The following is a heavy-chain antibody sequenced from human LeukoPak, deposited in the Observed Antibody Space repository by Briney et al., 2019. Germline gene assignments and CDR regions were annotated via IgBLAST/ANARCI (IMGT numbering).Heavy chain of an antibody. CDR3: ARQYGGNYPYFDY. D-gene: IGHD4-23*01. V-gene: IGHV1-69*05. J-gene: IGHJ4*02. CDR1: GGTFSSYA. Sequence: GSSVKVSCKASGGTFSSYAISWVRQAPGQGLEWMGGTIPIFGTANYAQKFQGRVTIITDESTSTAYMELSSLRSEDTAVYYCARQYGGNYPYFDYWGQGTLVTVSS. CDR2: TIPIFGTA.